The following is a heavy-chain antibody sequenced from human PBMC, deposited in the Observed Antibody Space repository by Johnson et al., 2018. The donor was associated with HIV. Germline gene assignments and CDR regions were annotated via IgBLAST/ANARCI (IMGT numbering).Heavy chain of an antibody. Sequence: VQLVESGGGLVQPGGSLRLSCAASGFTFSSYDMHWVRQATGKGLEWVSAIGTAGDTYYPGSVKGRFTISRDNSKNTLYLQMNSLRAEDTAVYYCAREGRGAPHDAFGIWGQGTMVTVSS. CDR2: IGTAGDT. V-gene: IGHV3-13*01. D-gene: IGHD2-15*01. J-gene: IGHJ3*02. CDR3: AREGRGAPHDAFGI. CDR1: GFTFSSYD.